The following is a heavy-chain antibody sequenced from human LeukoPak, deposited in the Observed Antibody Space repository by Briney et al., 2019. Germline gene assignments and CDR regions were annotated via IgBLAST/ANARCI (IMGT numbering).Heavy chain of an antibody. V-gene: IGHV3-15*01. Sequence: GGSLRLSCAASGFTFSSAWMSWVRQSPGKGLEWVGRIKSKTDGRTTDYAAPVKGRFTISRDDSKNTLCLQMNILKTEDTAVYYCSAYFYYYMDVWGKGTTVTVSS. J-gene: IGHJ6*03. CDR2: IKSKTDGRTT. CDR1: GFTFSSAW. CDR3: SAYFYYYMDV.